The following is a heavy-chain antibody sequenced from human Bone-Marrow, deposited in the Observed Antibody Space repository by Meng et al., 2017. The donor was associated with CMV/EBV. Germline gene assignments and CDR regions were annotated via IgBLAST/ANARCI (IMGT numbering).Heavy chain of an antibody. Sequence: SETLSLTCTVSGGSISGYYWGWIRQPPGKGLEWIGSIHYSGSTYSNPSLKSRVTTSVDTSKNQFSLKLSSVTAADTAVYYCARESNAWGWFDPWGQGTLVTVSS. J-gene: IGHJ5*02. CDR3: ARESNAWGWFDP. CDR2: IHYSGST. CDR1: GGSISGYY. D-gene: IGHD3-16*01. V-gene: IGHV4-38-2*02.